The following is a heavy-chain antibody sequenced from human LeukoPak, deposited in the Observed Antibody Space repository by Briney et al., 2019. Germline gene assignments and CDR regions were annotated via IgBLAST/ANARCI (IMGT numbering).Heavy chain of an antibody. D-gene: IGHD5-24*01. CDR3: ARRFRD. Sequence: GGSLRLSCVGSGLIFSGFEMNWVRQAPGKGLEWVSYIKDDGSLKTYADPVKGRFTISRDNSKNSLYLQMSSLRAEDTATYYCARRFRDWGRGILVTVSA. J-gene: IGHJ4*02. V-gene: IGHV3-48*03. CDR1: GLIFSGFE. CDR2: IKDDGSLK.